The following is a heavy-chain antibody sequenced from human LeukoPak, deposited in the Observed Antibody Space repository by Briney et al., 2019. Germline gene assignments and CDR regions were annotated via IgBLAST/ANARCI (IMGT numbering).Heavy chain of an antibody. CDR3: AREIVPAAMAWFDP. CDR1: GGSISSGDYY. J-gene: IGHJ5*02. D-gene: IGHD2-2*01. CDR2: IYYSGST. V-gene: IGHV4-30-4*01. Sequence: SETLSLTCTVSGGSISSGDYYWSWIRQPPGKGLEWIGYIYYSGSTYYNPSLKSRVTMSVDTSKNQFSLKLSSVTAADTAVYYCAREIVPAAMAWFDPWGQGTLVTVSS.